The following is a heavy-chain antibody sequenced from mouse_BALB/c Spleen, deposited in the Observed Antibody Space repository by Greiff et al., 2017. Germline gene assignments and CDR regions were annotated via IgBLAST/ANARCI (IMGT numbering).Heavy chain of an antibody. Sequence: EVKLVESGPGLVKPSQSLSLTCSVTGYSITSGYYWNWIRQFPGNKLEWMGYISYDGSNNYNPSLKNRISITRDTSKNQFFLKLNSVTTEDTATYYCARGVRLGFDYWGQGTTLTVSS. CDR2: ISYDGSN. V-gene: IGHV3-6*02. CDR3: ARGVRLGFDY. J-gene: IGHJ2*01. CDR1: GYSITSGYY. D-gene: IGHD2-14*01.